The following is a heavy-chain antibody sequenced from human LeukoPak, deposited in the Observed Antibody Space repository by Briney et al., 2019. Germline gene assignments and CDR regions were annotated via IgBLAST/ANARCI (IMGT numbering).Heavy chain of an antibody. V-gene: IGHV4-39*01. CDR2: IHSGGST. Sequence: PSETLSLTCTVSGDSISTTAYYWGWVRQPPGKGLEWIGTIHSGGSTYYALSLKDRVTISVDASRNQFSLELNSVTAADTAVYYCAMDTRVLKRFDSWSQGTLVSVSS. D-gene: IGHD5-18*01. CDR1: GDSISTTAYY. J-gene: IGHJ4*02. CDR3: AMDTRVLKRFDS.